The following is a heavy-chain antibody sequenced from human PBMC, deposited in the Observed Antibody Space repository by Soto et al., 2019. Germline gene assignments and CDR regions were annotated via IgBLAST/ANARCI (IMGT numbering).Heavy chain of an antibody. D-gene: IGHD2-8*01. CDR1: GFSLSTSGVG. CDR2: IYWDDDK. V-gene: IGHV2-5*02. Sequence: QITLKESGPPLVKPTQTLTLTCTFSGFSLSTSGVGVGWIRQPPGKALEWLALIYWDDDKRYSPFLKSKLTITKDTSKNQVVLTMTNMDPVDTATYYCAGMGPLGNFDYWGQGTLVTVSS. CDR3: AGMGPLGNFDY. J-gene: IGHJ4*02.